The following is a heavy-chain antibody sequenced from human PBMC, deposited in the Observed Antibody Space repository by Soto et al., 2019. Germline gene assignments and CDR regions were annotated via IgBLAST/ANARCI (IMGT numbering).Heavy chain of an antibody. J-gene: IGHJ3*01. CDR2: IIPIFGTA. V-gene: IGHV1-69*13. CDR3: ARDRYCGGDCYGSSS. Sequence: SVKVSCKASGGTFSSYAISWVRQAPGQGLEWMGGIIPIFGTANYAQKFQGRVTITADESTSTAYMELSSLRSEDTAVYYCARDRYCGGDCYGSSSWGQGTMVTVSS. D-gene: IGHD2-21*02. CDR1: GGTFSSYA.